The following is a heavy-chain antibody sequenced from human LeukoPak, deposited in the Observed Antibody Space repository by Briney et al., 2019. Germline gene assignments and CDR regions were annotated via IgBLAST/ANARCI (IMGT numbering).Heavy chain of an antibody. Sequence: PGGSLRLSCAASGFTFSSYEMNWVRQAPGKGLEWVSCISGSGSTIYYADSVKGRFTISRDNAKNSLYLQMNSLRAEDTAVYSCARSYDSSGYQYDYFDYWGQGTLVTVSS. CDR3: ARSYDSSGYQYDYFDY. CDR1: GFTFSSYE. CDR2: ISGSGSTI. D-gene: IGHD3-22*01. V-gene: IGHV3-48*03. J-gene: IGHJ4*02.